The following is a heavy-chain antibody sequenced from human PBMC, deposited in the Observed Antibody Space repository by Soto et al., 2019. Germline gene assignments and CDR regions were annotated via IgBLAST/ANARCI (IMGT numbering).Heavy chain of an antibody. CDR3: TGQSVAGAIDY. D-gene: IGHD6-19*01. CDR1: GDSVSSNSAA. V-gene: IGHV6-1*01. J-gene: IGHJ4*02. CDR2: TYYRSKWYH. Sequence: SHTLSLTCAISGDSVSSNSAAWNLIRQSPSRGLEWLGRTYYRSKWYHGYAVSVKSRITINPDTSKNQFSLQLSSVTPEDTGVYYCTGQSVAGAIDYWGQGTPVTVSS.